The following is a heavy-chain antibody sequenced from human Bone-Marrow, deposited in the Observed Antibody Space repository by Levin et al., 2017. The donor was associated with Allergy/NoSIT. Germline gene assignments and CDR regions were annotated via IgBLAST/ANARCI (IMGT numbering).Heavy chain of an antibody. CDR2: ITASIDKT. Sequence: GESLKISCKASGYSLTSYGISWVRQAPGQGLEWMGWITASIDKTGSAQKFQGRVTLTADTSTSTVYMELRSLTSDDTAVYYCARERSSSSRYFDYWGQGTLLTVSS. V-gene: IGHV1-18*01. J-gene: IGHJ4*02. D-gene: IGHD6-13*01. CDR3: ARERSSSSRYFDY. CDR1: GYSLTSYG.